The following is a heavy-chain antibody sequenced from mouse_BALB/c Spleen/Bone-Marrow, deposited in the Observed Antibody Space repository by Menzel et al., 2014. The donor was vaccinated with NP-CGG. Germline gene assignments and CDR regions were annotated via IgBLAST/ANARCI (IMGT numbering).Heavy chain of an antibody. D-gene: IGHD1-1*01. J-gene: IGHJ2*01. CDR1: GYTFTSYV. CDR3: ARTGNYYGSSFDY. V-gene: IGHV1-14*01. Sequence: VQLQQSGPELVKPGTSVKMSCKASGYTFTSYVIHWVKQKPGQGLEWIGYINPFNDGTKYNEKFKDKATLASDKSSNTAYMELSSLTSEDSAVYYCARTGNYYGSSFDYRGQGTTLTVSS. CDR2: INPFNDGT.